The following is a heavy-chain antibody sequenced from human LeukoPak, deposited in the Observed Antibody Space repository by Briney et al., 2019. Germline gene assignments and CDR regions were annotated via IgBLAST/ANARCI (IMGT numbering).Heavy chain of an antibody. D-gene: IGHD1-14*01. CDR1: GFTFSSYG. Sequence: GGSLRLSRAASGFTFSSYGMHWVRQAPGKGLEWVAFIRYDGSNKYYADSVKGRFTISRDNSKYTLYLQMNSLRAEDTSIYFCAKDTTPPKAGFDPWGQGTLVTVSS. CDR2: IRYDGSNK. CDR3: AKDTTPPKAGFDP. J-gene: IGHJ5*02. V-gene: IGHV3-30*02.